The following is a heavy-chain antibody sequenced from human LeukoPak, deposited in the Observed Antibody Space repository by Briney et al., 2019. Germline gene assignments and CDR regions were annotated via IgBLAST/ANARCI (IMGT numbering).Heavy chain of an antibody. CDR2: INHSGST. V-gene: IGHV4-34*01. CDR1: GGSFSGYY. D-gene: IGHD6-13*01. J-gene: IGHJ4*02. CDR3: ARLAGIAAAGTSRNYFDQ. Sequence: SETLSLTCAVYGGSFSGYYWSWIRQPPGKGLEWIGEINHSGSTNYNPSLKSRVTISVDTSKNQFSLTLSSVTAADTAVYYCARLAGIAAAGTSRNYFDQWGEGT.